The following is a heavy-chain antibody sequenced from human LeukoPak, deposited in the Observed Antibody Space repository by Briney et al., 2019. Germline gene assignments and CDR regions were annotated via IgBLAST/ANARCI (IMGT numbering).Heavy chain of an antibody. Sequence: TGGSLRLSCAASGFTFSDYYMSWIRQAPGKGLEWVSYISSSGSTIYYADSVKGRFTISRDNVKNSLYLQMNSLRAEDTAVYYCARDRELLDAFDIWGQGTMVTVSS. CDR2: ISSSGSTI. V-gene: IGHV3-11*01. D-gene: IGHD1-7*01. CDR1: GFTFSDYY. CDR3: ARDRELLDAFDI. J-gene: IGHJ3*02.